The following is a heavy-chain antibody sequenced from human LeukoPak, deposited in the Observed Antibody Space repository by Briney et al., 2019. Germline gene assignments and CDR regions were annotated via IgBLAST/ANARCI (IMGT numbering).Heavy chain of an antibody. V-gene: IGHV4-59*01. J-gene: IGHJ4*02. Sequence: PSETLSLTCTVSGGSISSYYWSWIRQPPGKGLEWIGYIYYSGSTNYNPSLKSRVTISVDTSKNQFSLKLSSVTAADTAVYYCARAGTYYDFWSGYYRGKTYYFDYWGQGTLVTVSS. CDR1: GGSISSYY. CDR2: IYYSGST. CDR3: ARAGTYYDFWSGYYRGKTYYFDY. D-gene: IGHD3-3*01.